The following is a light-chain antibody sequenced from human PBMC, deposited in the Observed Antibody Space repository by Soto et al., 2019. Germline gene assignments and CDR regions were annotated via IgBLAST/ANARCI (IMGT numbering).Light chain of an antibody. Sequence: DIPMTQSPSSVSASVGDRVTITCRASQDISSWLAWYQQRPGKAPKVLIYAASSLHTGVPSRFSGSGSGSDFTLTISSLQPEDSATYYCQQADSFPLTFGGGTQVEIK. J-gene: IGKJ4*01. CDR2: AAS. CDR1: QDISSW. V-gene: IGKV1-12*01. CDR3: QQADSFPLT.